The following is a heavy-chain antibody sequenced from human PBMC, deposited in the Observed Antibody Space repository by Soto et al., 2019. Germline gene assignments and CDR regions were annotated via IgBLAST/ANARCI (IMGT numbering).Heavy chain of an antibody. CDR3: AREVDY. CDR1: GDSISSGGYF. Sequence: QVQLQESGPGLVKPSQTLPLTCTVSGDSISSGGYFWSWIRQHTEKGLEWIGYIYDSGSTNYNPSLKSRATISVDTSKNQFSLNLSSVTAADTAVYYCAREVDYWGQGTLVTVSS. CDR2: IYDSGST. V-gene: IGHV4-31*03. J-gene: IGHJ4*02.